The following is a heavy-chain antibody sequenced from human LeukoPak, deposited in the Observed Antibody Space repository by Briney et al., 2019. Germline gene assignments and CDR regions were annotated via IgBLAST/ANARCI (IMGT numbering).Heavy chain of an antibody. CDR1: GYTFTSYG. CDR2: ISAYNGNT. CDR3: ARVNGVREVIYYYGMDV. J-gene: IGHJ6*02. D-gene: IGHD3-10*01. Sequence: ASVKVSCKASGYTFTSYGISWVRQAPGQGLEWMGWISAYNGNTNYAQKLQGRVTMTTDTSTSIAYMELRSLRSDDTAVYYCARVNGVREVIYYYGMDVWGQGTTVTVSS. V-gene: IGHV1-18*01.